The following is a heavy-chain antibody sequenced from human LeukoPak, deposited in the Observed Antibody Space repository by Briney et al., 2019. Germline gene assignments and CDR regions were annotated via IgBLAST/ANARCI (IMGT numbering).Heavy chain of an antibody. D-gene: IGHD1/OR15-1a*01. J-gene: IGHJ5*02. V-gene: IGHV3-48*04. CDR2: ISSSSGII. Sequence: GGSLRLSCAASGFTFSNYNMNWVRQAPGKGREGVSYISSSSGIIYYADSVKGRFTISRDNAKNSLYLQMDSLRVKDTAVYYCATDFNKGFDPWGQGTLVTVSS. CDR3: ATDFNKGFDP. CDR1: GFTFSNYN.